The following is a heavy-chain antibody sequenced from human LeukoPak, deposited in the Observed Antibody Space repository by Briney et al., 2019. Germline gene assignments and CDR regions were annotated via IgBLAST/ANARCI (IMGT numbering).Heavy chain of an antibody. D-gene: IGHD1-26*01. Sequence: PSETLSLTCTVSGGSISSSSYYWGWIRQPPGKGLEWIGSIYYSGSAYYNPSLKSRVTISVDTSKNQFSLKLSSVTAADTAVYYCARPDNPSDVGAPFDYWGQGTLVTVSS. CDR1: GGSISSSSYY. CDR2: IYYSGSA. CDR3: ARPDNPSDVGAPFDY. J-gene: IGHJ4*02. V-gene: IGHV4-39*01.